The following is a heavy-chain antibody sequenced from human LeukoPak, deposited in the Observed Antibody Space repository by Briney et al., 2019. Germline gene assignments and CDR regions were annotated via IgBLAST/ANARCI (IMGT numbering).Heavy chain of an antibody. V-gene: IGHV4-31*03. Sequence: SETLSLTCTVSGGSISSGGYYWSWIRQHPGKGLEWIGYIYYSGSTYYNPSIKSRVTISVDTSKNQFSLKLSSVTAADTAVYYCARDTMRYYDSSGYDYYYYGMDVWGQGTTVTVSS. D-gene: IGHD3-22*01. CDR1: GGSISSGGYY. CDR3: ARDTMRYYDSSGYDYYYYGMDV. CDR2: IYYSGST. J-gene: IGHJ6*02.